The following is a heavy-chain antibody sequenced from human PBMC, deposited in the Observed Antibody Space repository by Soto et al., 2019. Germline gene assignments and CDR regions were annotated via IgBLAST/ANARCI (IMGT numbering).Heavy chain of an antibody. CDR1: GYTFTSYA. V-gene: IGHV1-3*01. CDR3: GRDQSGIGYYVDWFDP. J-gene: IGHJ5*02. CDR2: INAGNGNT. D-gene: IGHD3-10*02. Sequence: ASVKVSCKASGYTFTSYAMHWVRQAPGQRPEWPGWINAGNGNTYYSEKFEGRVTFTRDTAATTVNMELTSLTSEDTAIYYCGRDQSGIGYYVDWFDPWGQGTLVTVSS.